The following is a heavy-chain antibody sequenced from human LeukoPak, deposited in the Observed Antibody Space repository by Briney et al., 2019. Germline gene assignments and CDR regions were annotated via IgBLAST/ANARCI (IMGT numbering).Heavy chain of an antibody. CDR2: IQYNGNNK. D-gene: IGHD2-2*01. Sequence: GGSLRLSCAASGFTFNNFGMHWVRQAPGKGLEWVTFIQYNGNNKYYADSVKGRFTISRDNSKNTLYLQMNSLRVEDTAVYYCARVVTAAWDWFDPWGQGTLVTVSS. CDR1: GFTFNNFG. J-gene: IGHJ5*02. V-gene: IGHV3-30*02. CDR3: ARVVTAAWDWFDP.